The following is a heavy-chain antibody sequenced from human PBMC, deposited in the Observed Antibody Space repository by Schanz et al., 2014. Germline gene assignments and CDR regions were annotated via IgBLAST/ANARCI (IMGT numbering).Heavy chain of an antibody. CDR1: GFTFSTHA. CDR3: AKGRFGELSAFDI. Sequence: EMQLLESGGGLIQPGGSLRLSCAASGFTFSTHAMSWVRQAPGKGLEWVSGISGSGGSTYYADSVKGRFTISRDNSKNTLYLQMNSLRAEDTAVYYCAKGRFGELSAFDIWGQGTMVTVSS. CDR2: ISGSGGST. D-gene: IGHD3-10*01. V-gene: IGHV3-23*01. J-gene: IGHJ3*02.